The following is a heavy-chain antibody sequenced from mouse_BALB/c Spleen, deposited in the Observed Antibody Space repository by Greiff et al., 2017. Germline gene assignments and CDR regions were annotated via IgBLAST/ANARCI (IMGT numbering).Heavy chain of an antibody. CDR3: VRGEIHYYGSSYDAMDY. J-gene: IGHJ4*01. CDR2: IWTGGGT. V-gene: IGHV2-9-2*01. Sequence: VKLMESGPGLVAPSQSLSITCTVSGFSLTSYDISWIRQPPGKGLEWLGVIWTGGGTNYNSAFMSRLSISKDNSKSQVFLKMNSLQTDDTAIYYCVRGEIHYYGSSYDAMDYWGQGTSVTVSS. CDR1: GFSLTSYD. D-gene: IGHD1-1*01.